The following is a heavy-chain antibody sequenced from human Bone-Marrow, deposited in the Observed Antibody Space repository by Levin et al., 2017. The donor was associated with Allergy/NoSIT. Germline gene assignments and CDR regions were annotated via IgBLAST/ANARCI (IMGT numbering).Heavy chain of an antibody. CDR3: ATFYGMIWPSHAFDI. CDR2: FDPEDGET. CDR1: GYTLTELS. V-gene: IGHV1-24*01. Sequence: AASVKVSCKVSGYTLTELSMHWVRQAPGKGLEWMGGFDPEDGETIYAQKFQGRVTMTEDTSTDTAYMELSSLRSEDTAVYYCATFYGMIWPSHAFDIWGQGTMVTVSS. D-gene: IGHD3/OR15-3a*01. J-gene: IGHJ3*02.